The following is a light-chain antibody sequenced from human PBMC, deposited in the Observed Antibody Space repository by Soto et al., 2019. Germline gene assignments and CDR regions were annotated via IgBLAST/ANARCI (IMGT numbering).Light chain of an antibody. CDR3: QQANSFPWT. J-gene: IGKJ1*01. Sequence: DIQMTQSPSSVSASVGDRVTITCRASQGFSSWLAWYQQKPRKAPKLLIYAASSLQSGVPSRFSGSGSGTDFILTISSLQPEDFATYYCQQANSFPWTFGQGTKVEIK. V-gene: IGKV1-12*01. CDR1: QGFSSW. CDR2: AAS.